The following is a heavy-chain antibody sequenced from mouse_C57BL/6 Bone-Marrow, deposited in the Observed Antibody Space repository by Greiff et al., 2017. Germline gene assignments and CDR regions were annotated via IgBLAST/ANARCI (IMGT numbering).Heavy chain of an antibody. D-gene: IGHD1-1*01. V-gene: IGHV1-15*01. J-gene: IGHJ2*01. Sequence: QVQLQQSGAELVRPGASVTLSCKASGYTFTDYEMHWVKQTPVHGLEWIGAIEPETGGTAYNQKFKGKAILTADKSSSTAYMELRSLTSEDSAVYYCTRSHYGSSSDYWGQGTTLTVSS. CDR1: GYTFTDYE. CDR3: TRSHYGSSSDY. CDR2: IEPETGGT.